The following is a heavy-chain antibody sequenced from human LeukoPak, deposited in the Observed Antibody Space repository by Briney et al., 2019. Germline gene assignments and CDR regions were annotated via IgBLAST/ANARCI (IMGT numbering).Heavy chain of an antibody. D-gene: IGHD6-13*01. CDR3: AKVEQKPRAVCGMDV. CDR2: ISSSSSTI. V-gene: IGHV3-48*02. J-gene: IGHJ6*02. CDR1: GFTFNAYS. Sequence: GGSLRLSCAASGFTFNAYSMNWVRQAPGKGLEWVSHISSSSSTIYYADSVRGRFTISRDNAKTSLYLQMNSLRDEDTAVYYCAKVEQKPRAVCGMDVCGPGTTGTVSS.